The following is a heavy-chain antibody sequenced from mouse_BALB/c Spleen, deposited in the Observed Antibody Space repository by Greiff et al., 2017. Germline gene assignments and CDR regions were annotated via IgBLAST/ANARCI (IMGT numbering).Heavy chain of an antibody. CDR2: IYPGDGDT. Sequence: QVQLQQSGAELVRPGSSVKISCKASGYAFSSYWMNWVKQRPGQGLEWIGQIYPGDGDTNYNGKFKGKATLTADKSSSTAYMQLSSLTSEDSAVYFCAREITTVYYAMDYWGQGTSVTVSS. D-gene: IGHD1-1*01. V-gene: IGHV1-80*01. J-gene: IGHJ4*01. CDR3: AREITTVYYAMDY. CDR1: GYAFSSYW.